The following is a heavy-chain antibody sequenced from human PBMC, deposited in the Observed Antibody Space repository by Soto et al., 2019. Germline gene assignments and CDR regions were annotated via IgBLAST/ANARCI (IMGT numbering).Heavy chain of an antibody. Sequence: PGGSLRLSCSASGFTFSSYAMHWVRQAPGRGLEYVSGIRGNGDPPFYADSVKGRFTISRDNSKNTLYLQMSSLSADDTAVYCVKSRGGNNFDFFDWGQGALVTVSS. CDR1: GFTFSSYA. CDR2: IRGNGDPP. V-gene: IGHV3-64D*06. D-gene: IGHD5-12*01. CDR3: KSRGGNNFDFFD. J-gene: IGHJ4*02.